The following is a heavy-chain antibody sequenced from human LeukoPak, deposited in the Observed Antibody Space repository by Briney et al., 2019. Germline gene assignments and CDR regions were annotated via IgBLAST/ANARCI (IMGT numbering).Heavy chain of an antibody. Sequence: GGSLKISFKGSGCSFTSYWIGWVRPMPGKGLGWMGIIYPGDSDTRYSPSFQGQVTISADKSISTAYLQWSSLKASDTAMYYCARSGYGGNGDFDYWGQGTLVTVSS. D-gene: IGHD4-23*01. CDR2: IYPGDSDT. V-gene: IGHV5-51*01. J-gene: IGHJ4*02. CDR3: ARSGYGGNGDFDY. CDR1: GCSFTSYW.